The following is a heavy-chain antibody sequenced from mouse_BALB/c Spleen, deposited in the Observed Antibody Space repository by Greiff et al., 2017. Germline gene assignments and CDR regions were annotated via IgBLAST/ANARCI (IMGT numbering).Heavy chain of an antibody. D-gene: IGHD4-1*01. CDR1: GFTFSSYG. CDR2: ISSGGSYT. J-gene: IGHJ4*01. CDR3: ARHGLGRRGDAMDY. Sequence: EVKLVESGGDLVKPGGSLKLSCAASGFTFSSYGMSWVRQTPDKRLEWVATISSGGSYTYYPDSVKGRFTISRDNAKNTLYLQMSSLKSEDTAMYYCARHGLGRRGDAMDYWGQGTSVTVSS. V-gene: IGHV5-6*01.